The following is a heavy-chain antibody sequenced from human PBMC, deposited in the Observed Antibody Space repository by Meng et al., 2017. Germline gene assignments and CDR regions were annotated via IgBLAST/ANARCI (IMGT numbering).Heavy chain of an antibody. Sequence: QVQLVESGGTLVTPGGSLRLSCAASGFTFSDLYMSWVRQAPGKGLEWLSYISTRGTDIAYADSVKGRFTTSRDNARNSLYLQMSSLRAEGTAVYYCVTTARQADHWGQGTLVTVSS. CDR2: ISTRGTDI. J-gene: IGHJ5*02. V-gene: IGHV3-11*01. CDR1: GFTFSDLY. D-gene: IGHD6-6*01. CDR3: VTTARQADH.